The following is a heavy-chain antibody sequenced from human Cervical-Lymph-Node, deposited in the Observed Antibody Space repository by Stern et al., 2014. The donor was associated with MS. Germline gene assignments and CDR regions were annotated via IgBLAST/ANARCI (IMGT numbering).Heavy chain of an antibody. D-gene: IGHD4/OR15-4a*01. CDR1: GYTFINYG. CDR3: ARDRANYGVFDY. J-gene: IGHJ4*02. CDR2: VSGHNGIT. V-gene: IGHV1-18*01. Sequence: QVQLVESGGEVKKPGASVKVSCKTSGYTFINYGITWVRQAPGQGPEWMGWVSGHNGITNDARKFQDRVPITRDTSTSTAYMELRSLTPDDTAVYYCARDRANYGVFDYWGQGSLVTVSA.